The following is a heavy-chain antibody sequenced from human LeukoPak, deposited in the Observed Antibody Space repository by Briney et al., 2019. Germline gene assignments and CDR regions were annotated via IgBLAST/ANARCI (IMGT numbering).Heavy chain of an antibody. CDR3: AKPGGRPTITGSYFDY. J-gene: IGHJ4*02. Sequence: GGSLRLSCAASGFTFSSYAMSWVRQPPGKGLEWVTAISGSGGSTYYADSVKGRFTISRDNSKNTLYLQMNSLRAEDTAVYYCAKPGGRPTITGSYFDYWGQGTLVTVSS. CDR1: GFTFSSYA. D-gene: IGHD1-20*01. V-gene: IGHV3-23*01. CDR2: ISGSGGST.